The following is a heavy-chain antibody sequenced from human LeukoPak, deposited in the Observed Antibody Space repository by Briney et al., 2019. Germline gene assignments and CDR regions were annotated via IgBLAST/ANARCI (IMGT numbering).Heavy chain of an antibody. V-gene: IGHV4-59*08. Sequence: PSETLSLTCTVSGGSINSYYWSWIRQPPGKGLEWIGYIYYSGSTNYNPSLKSRVTISVDTSNNKFSLKLTSLTAADTAVYYCVRHLSAGGPAFDIWGQGTMVTVSS. D-gene: IGHD4-23*01. CDR1: GGSINSYY. CDR2: IYYSGST. CDR3: VRHLSAGGPAFDI. J-gene: IGHJ3*02.